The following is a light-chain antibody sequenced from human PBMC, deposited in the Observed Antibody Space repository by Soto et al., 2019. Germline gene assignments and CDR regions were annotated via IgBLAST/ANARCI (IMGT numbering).Light chain of an antibody. CDR1: QSISSW. CDR2: DAS. CDR3: QQYNSYSPT. Sequence: DIQMTQSPSTLSASVGDRVTITCRASQSISSWLAWYQQKPGKAPKLLIYDASSLESGVPSRFSGSGSGTEFPLTISSLQPDDFATYYFQQYNSYSPTFGQGTKVEIK. V-gene: IGKV1-5*01. J-gene: IGKJ1*01.